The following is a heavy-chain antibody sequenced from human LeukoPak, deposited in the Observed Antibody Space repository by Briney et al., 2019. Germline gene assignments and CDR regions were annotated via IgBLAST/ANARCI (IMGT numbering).Heavy chain of an antibody. CDR1: GFTFSSYG. J-gene: IGHJ3*02. Sequence: GGSLRLSCAASGFTFSSYGMHWVRQAPGKGLEGVAVISYDGSNKYYADSVKGRFTISRDNSKNTLYLQMNSLRAEDTAVYYCAKDRGPARDWDAFDIWGQGTMVTVSS. D-gene: IGHD5-24*01. CDR3: AKDRGPARDWDAFDI. V-gene: IGHV3-30*18. CDR2: ISYDGSNK.